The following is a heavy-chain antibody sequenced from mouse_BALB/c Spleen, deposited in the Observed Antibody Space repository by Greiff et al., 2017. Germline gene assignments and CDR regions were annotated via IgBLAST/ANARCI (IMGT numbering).Heavy chain of an antibody. CDR3: TRGGNLDY. Sequence: VQLQQSGAELVKPGASVKLSCTASGFNIKDTYMHWVKQRPEQGLEWIGRIDPANGNTKYDPKFQGKDTITADTSSNTAYLQLVSLTSEDTAVYYCTRGGNLDYWGQGTTRTVSS. CDR2: IDPANGNT. CDR1: GFNIKDTY. V-gene: IGHV14-3*02. D-gene: IGHD2-1*01. J-gene: IGHJ2*01.